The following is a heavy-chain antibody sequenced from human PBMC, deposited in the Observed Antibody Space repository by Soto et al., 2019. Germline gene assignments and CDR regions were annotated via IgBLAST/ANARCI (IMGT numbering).Heavy chain of an antibody. CDR2: ISAYNGNT. J-gene: IGHJ4*02. CDR3: ARVGPPPNYYESSGPPDY. V-gene: IGHV1-18*01. D-gene: IGHD3-22*01. Sequence: QVQLVQSGAEVKTPGASVKVSCKASGYTFTSYGITWLRQAPGQGLEWMGWISAYNGNTNYAQKLQGRVTMTTDAATSPAYMELRSLRSDDTAVYYCARVGPPPNYYESSGPPDYCGQGTLVTVS. CDR1: GYTFTSYG.